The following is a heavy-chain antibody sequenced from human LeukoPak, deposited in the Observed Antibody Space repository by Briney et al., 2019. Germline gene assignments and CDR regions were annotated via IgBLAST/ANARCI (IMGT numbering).Heavy chain of an antibody. CDR2: INPNSGGT. CDR1: GYTFTGYY. V-gene: IGHV1-2*02. J-gene: IGHJ4*02. Sequence: GASVKVSCKASGYTFTGYYMHWVRQAPGQGLEWMGWINPNSGGTNYAQKFQGRVTMTRDTSISTAYMELSRLRSDDTAVYYCARAYSSSWYMFDYWGQGTLVTVSS. CDR3: ARAYSSSWYMFDY. D-gene: IGHD6-13*01.